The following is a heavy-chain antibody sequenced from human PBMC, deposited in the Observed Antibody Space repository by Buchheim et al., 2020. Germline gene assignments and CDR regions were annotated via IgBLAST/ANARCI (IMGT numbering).Heavy chain of an antibody. CDR1: GYRFTESA. V-gene: IGHV7-4-1*02. D-gene: IGHD3-22*01. Sequence: QGQLVQSGSELKTPGASVKVSCKASGYRFTESALNWIRQAPGQGLEWMGYINTYTGDPTYAQGFTGRFVFSLDTSVKTAYLQINNLRVEDTSVYYCAKDFQDRMDVWGQGTT. J-gene: IGHJ6*02. CDR2: INTYTGDP. CDR3: AKDFQDRMDV.